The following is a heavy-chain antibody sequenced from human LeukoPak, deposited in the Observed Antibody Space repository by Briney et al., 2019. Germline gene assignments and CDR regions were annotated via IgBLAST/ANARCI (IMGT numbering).Heavy chain of an antibody. D-gene: IGHD6-13*01. V-gene: IGHV4-59*01. CDR2: ISFGGST. CDR1: GDSFSRYY. J-gene: IGHJ4*02. Sequence: SETLSLTCSVSGDSFSRYYWTWIRQPPGKGLEWIGYISFGGSTDYSPSLKSRVTISKDTSKNQFSLRLSSVTAADTAIYYCAGASSWYVFDSWGQGTLVTVSS. CDR3: AGASSWYVFDS.